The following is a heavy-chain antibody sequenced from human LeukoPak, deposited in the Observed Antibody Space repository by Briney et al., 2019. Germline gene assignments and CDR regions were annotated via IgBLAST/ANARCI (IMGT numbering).Heavy chain of an antibody. Sequence: PSETLSLTCTVSGGSISSYYWSWIRQPPGKGLEWCGYIYYSGSTNYNPSLKSRVTISVDTSKNQFSLKLSSVTAAVTAVYYCARDPDITGTLYFDYWGQGTLVTVSS. V-gene: IGHV4-59*01. CDR2: IYYSGST. D-gene: IGHD1-7*01. J-gene: IGHJ4*02. CDR3: ARDPDITGTLYFDY. CDR1: GGSISSYY.